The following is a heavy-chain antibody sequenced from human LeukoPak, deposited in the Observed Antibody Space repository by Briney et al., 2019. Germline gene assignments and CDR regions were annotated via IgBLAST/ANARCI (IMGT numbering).Heavy chain of an antibody. D-gene: IGHD6-13*01. CDR3: ARDGYSSSWYL. CDR1: GGSISSSSYY. J-gene: IGHJ5*02. CDR2: IYYSGST. V-gene: IGHV4-39*06. Sequence: SETLSLTCTVSGGSISSSSYYWGWIRQPPGKGLEWIGSIYYSGSTYYNPSLKSRVTISVDTSKNQFPLKLSSVTAADTAVYYCARDGYSSSWYLWGQGTPVTVSS.